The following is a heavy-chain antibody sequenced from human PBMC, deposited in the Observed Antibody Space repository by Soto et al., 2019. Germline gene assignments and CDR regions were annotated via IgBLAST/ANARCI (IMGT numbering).Heavy chain of an antibody. J-gene: IGHJ6*02. Sequence: GASVKVSCTASGGRFSSYAISWVRQAPGQGLEWMGGIIPIFGTANYAQKFQGRVTITADESTSTAYMELSSLRSEDTAVYYCARLRRRTIPEYYYYGMDVWGQGTTVTVSS. CDR1: GGRFSSYA. D-gene: IGHD3-9*01. CDR3: ARLRRRTIPEYYYYGMDV. CDR2: IIPIFGTA. V-gene: IGHV1-69*13.